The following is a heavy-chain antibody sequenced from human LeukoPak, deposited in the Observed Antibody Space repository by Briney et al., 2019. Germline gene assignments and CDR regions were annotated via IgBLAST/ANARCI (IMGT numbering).Heavy chain of an antibody. J-gene: IGHJ6*03. CDR2: INPSGGST. Sequence: ASVKVSCKASGYTFTSYYMHWVRQAPGQGLEWMGIINPSGGSTSYAQKFQGRVTMTRDTSTSTVYMELSSLRSEDTAVYYCARSPRYCSSTSCYSPPATPYYYYMDVWGKGTTVTVSS. CDR1: GYTFTSYY. D-gene: IGHD2-2*01. V-gene: IGHV1-46*01. CDR3: ARSPRYCSSTSCYSPPATPYYYYMDV.